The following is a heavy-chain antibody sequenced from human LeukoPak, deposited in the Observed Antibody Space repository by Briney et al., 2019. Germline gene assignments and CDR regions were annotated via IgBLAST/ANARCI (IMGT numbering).Heavy chain of an antibody. V-gene: IGHV3-43*02. CDR2: ISGDGDNP. Sequence: GGSLRLSCTASGFTFDDSAMHWVRQAPGKGLEWVSLISGDGDNPYYADSVKGRFTISRDNSKNSLYLQMNSLRTEDTALYYCAKDTEYSSSGFDCWGQGALVTVSS. CDR3: AKDTEYSSSGFDC. CDR1: GFTFDDSA. J-gene: IGHJ4*02. D-gene: IGHD2/OR15-2a*01.